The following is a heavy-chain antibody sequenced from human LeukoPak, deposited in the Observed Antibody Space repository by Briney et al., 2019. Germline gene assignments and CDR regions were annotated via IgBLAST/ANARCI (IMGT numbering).Heavy chain of an antibody. CDR3: AIIYADSRAFDY. Sequence: GESLKISCKGSGYTFSSHWIAWVRQMPGKGLDWMGIFYPDDSDTRYSPSFQGQVTISADKSISTAYLQWGSLKASDTATYYCAIIYADSRAFDYWGQGTLVTVSS. CDR2: FYPDDSDT. V-gene: IGHV5-51*01. J-gene: IGHJ4*02. CDR1: GYTFSSHW. D-gene: IGHD4-17*01.